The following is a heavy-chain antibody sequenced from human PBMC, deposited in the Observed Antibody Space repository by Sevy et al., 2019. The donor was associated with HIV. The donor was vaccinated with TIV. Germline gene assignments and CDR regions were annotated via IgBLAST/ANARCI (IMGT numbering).Heavy chain of an antibody. D-gene: IGHD1-26*01. CDR2: IYSGEYT. V-gene: IGHV3-53*01. CDR3: ATTSTPLYYYALDV. CDR1: GFTVSSNY. Sequence: GGSLRLSCAASGFTVSSNYMSWVRQAPGKGLEWVSVIYSGEYTYYVDSVKGRFTISRDISKNTLNLQMNSLRAEDTAIYYCATTSTPLYYYALDVWGQGTTVTVSS. J-gene: IGHJ6*02.